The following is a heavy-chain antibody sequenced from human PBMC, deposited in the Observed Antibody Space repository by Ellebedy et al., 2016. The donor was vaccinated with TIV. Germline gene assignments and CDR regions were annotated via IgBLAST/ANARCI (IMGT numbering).Heavy chain of an antibody. Sequence: GESLKISCAASGFTFSNYWMRWVRQAPGKGLEWVANIKQDGGEKNYLDSVKGRFTISRDNAKNSLYLQMNSLRAEDTAVYYCAREAISYATSGYYFDYWGQGTLVAVSS. CDR3: AREAISYATSGYYFDY. V-gene: IGHV3-7*01. J-gene: IGHJ4*02. CDR1: GFTFSNYW. D-gene: IGHD3-22*01. CDR2: IKQDGGEK.